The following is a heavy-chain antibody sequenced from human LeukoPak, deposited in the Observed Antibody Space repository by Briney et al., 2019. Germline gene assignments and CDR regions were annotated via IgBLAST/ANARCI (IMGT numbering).Heavy chain of an antibody. CDR2: IYYSGST. D-gene: IGHD5-18*01. CDR1: GGSISIYY. V-gene: IGHV4-59*01. CDR3: AREPYSYGYNWFDP. J-gene: IGHJ5*02. Sequence: SETLSLTCTVSGGSISIYYWSWIRQPPGKGLEWIGYIYYSGSTNYNPSLKSRVTISVDTSKNQFSLKLSSVTAVDTAMYYCAREPYSYGYNWFDPWGQGTLVTVSS.